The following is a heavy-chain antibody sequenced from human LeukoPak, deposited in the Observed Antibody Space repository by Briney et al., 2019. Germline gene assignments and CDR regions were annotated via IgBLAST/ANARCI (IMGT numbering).Heavy chain of an antibody. D-gene: IGHD2-15*01. CDR3: ARAPSRYCSGGSCRNWFDP. CDR1: GYTFTSYD. J-gene: IGHJ5*02. Sequence: ASVKVSCKASGYTFTSYDINWVRQATGQGLEWMGWMNPNSGNTGYAQKFQGRVTMTRNTSISTAYMELSSLRSEDTAVYYCARAPSRYCSGGSCRNWFDPWGQGTLVTVSS. CDR2: MNPNSGNT. V-gene: IGHV1-8*01.